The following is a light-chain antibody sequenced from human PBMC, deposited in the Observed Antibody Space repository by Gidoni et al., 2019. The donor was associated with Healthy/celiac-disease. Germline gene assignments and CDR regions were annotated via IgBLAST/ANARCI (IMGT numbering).Light chain of an antibody. V-gene: IGLV1-44*01. Sequence: QSVLTQPPSASGTPGQRDTISCSGSSSNIGSNTLNWSQQLPGPAPKLLIHSNNPRPSVVPDRFSRSKTGTSASLAISGLQSEDEADYDCAAWDDSLNGPVFGGGTKLTVL. CDR3: AAWDDSLNGPV. J-gene: IGLJ3*02. CDR2: SNN. CDR1: SSNIGSNT.